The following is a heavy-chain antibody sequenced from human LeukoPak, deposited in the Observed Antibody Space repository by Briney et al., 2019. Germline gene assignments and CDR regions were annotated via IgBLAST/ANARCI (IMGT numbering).Heavy chain of an antibody. CDR2: IYTSGST. CDR3: AREILASSGWAFFDY. CDR1: GGSISSYY. Sequence: SETLSLTCTVSGGSISSYYWSWIRQPAGEGLEWIGRIYTSGSTNYNPSLKSRVTMSVDTSKNQFSLKLSSVTAADTAVYYCAREILASSGWAFFDYWGQGTLVTVSS. V-gene: IGHV4-4*07. D-gene: IGHD3-22*01. J-gene: IGHJ4*02.